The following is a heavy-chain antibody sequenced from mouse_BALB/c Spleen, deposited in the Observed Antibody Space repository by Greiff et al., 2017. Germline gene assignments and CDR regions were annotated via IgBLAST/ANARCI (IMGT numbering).Heavy chain of an antibody. Sequence: EVKLVESGPSLVKPSQTLSLTCSVTGDSITSGYWNWIRKFPGNKLEYMGYISYSGSTYYNPSLKSRISITRDTSKNQYYLQLNSVTTEDTATYYCARWGHYDYAMDYWGQGTSVTVSS. CDR1: GDSITSGY. CDR2: ISYSGST. J-gene: IGHJ4*01. V-gene: IGHV3-8*02. CDR3: ARWGHYDYAMDY. D-gene: IGHD1-1*02.